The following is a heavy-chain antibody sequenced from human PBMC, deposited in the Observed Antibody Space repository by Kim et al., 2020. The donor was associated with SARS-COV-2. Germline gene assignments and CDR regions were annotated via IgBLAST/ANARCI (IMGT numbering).Heavy chain of an antibody. D-gene: IGHD6-13*01. Sequence: ASVKVSCKASGYTFTGYYMHWVRQAPGQGLEWMGWINPNSGGTNYAQKFQGRVTMTRDTSISTAYMELSRLRSDDTAVYYCATSVPSGGLSSWYENYYYGRDVWGQGTTVTVSS. CDR1: GYTFTGYY. J-gene: IGHJ6*02. V-gene: IGHV1-2*02. CDR3: ATSVPSGGLSSWYENYYYGRDV. CDR2: INPNSGGT.